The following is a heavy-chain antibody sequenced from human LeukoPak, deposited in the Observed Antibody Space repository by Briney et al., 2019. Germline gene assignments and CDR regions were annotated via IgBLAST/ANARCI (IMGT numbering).Heavy chain of an antibody. V-gene: IGHV5-51*01. J-gene: IGHJ4*02. CDR2: IYPGDSDT. CDR3: ARPREMAAVGEFDY. CDR1: GYXFTNYW. Sequence: GESLKISCKGSGYXFTNYWICWVRQVTGKGLEWMGIIYPGDSDTRYSPSFQGQVTISADKSISTAYLQWSSLKASDTAMYYCARPREMAAVGEFDYWGQGTLVTVSS. D-gene: IGHD5-24*01.